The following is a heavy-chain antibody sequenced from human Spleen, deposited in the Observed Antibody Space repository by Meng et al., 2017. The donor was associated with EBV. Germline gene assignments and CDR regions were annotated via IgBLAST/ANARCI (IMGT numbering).Heavy chain of an antibody. CDR1: GGSISNVNYY. D-gene: IGHD1-1*01. V-gene: IGHV4-39*07. CDR3: ARATTGHTVRWLDR. Sequence: QVLLQESGSGPVPPSETLSLTCTVSGGSISNVNYYWAWIRQPPGTGLEYIGDISYSESTYYNPSLRSRVIISVDTSKSQFSLKLNSVTAADTAVYFCARATTGHTVRWLDRWGQGTMVTVYS. CDR2: ISYSEST. J-gene: IGHJ5*02.